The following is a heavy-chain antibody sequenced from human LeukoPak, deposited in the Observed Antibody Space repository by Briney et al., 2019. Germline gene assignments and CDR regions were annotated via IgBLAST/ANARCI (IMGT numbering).Heavy chain of an antibody. V-gene: IGHV4-59*13. D-gene: IGHD5-12*01. CDR1: GGSISGYY. Sequence: SETLSLTCTVSGGSISGYYWSWIRQPPGKGLEYIGYFYYSGISNYNPSLKTRVTMSVDTSNNQFSLKLSSVTTADTAVYYCARLNADIVASIFDSWGQGTLVAVSS. CDR3: ARLNADIVASIFDS. CDR2: FYYSGIS. J-gene: IGHJ4*02.